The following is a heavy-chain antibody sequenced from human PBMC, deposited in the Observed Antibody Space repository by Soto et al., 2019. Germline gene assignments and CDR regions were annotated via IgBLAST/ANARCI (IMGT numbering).Heavy chain of an antibody. D-gene: IGHD2-2*01. CDR1: GFTFRNYD. CDR2: IGSPGDT. J-gene: IGHJ6*02. Sequence: PGGSLRLSCAASGFTFRNYDMHWVRQTTGKGLEWVSTIGSPGDTYYATSVKGRFSISRENAKNSLYLQMDSLRAEDTAVYYCARGGCSTTSCSYYYQTGMDVWGQGTTVTVS. V-gene: IGHV3-13*01. CDR3: ARGGCSTTSCSYYYQTGMDV.